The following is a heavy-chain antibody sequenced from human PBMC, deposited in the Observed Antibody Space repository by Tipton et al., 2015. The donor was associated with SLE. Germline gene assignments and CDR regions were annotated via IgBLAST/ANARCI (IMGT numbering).Heavy chain of an antibody. CDR2: IYYSGST. V-gene: IGHV4-59*11. J-gene: IGHJ4*02. CDR3: ARVLLGRPLLDY. D-gene: IGHD1-1*01. Sequence: TLSLTCTVSGGSISSHYWSWIRQPPGKGLEWIGYIYYSGSTNYNPSLKSRVTISVDTSKNQFSLKLSSVTAADTAVYYCARVLLGRPLLDYWGQGTLVTVSS. CDR1: GGSISSHY.